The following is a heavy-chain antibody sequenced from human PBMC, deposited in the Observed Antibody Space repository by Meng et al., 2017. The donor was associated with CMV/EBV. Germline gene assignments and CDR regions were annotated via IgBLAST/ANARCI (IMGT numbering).Heavy chain of an antibody. CDR1: GFTFTTNA. CDR2: ISYGGINT. J-gene: IGHJ6*02. CDR3: ARDRVVTRYYYYGMDV. D-gene: IGHD4-23*01. V-gene: IGHV3-30-3*01. Sequence: GGSLRLSCAASGFTFTTNAMHWVRQAPGKGLEWVAVISYGGINTYHADPVRGRFTISRDNSKNTVYLQMNSLRADDTAVYYCARDRVVTRYYYYGMDVWGQGTTVTVSS.